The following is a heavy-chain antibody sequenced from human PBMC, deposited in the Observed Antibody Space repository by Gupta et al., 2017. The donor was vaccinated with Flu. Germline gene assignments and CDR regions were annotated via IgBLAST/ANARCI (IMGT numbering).Heavy chain of an antibody. D-gene: IGHD1-26*01. V-gene: IGHV4-59*01. CDR2: IYYSGGT. CDR1: AVSISSFY. Sequence: QLPLLASVPVLVQPSEPLSLTCTVSAVSISSFYWSWIRQPPGKGMEWIGFIYYSGGTYYNPSLKSRGTMSIDTYKNQFSLKVSAVTAADTAVYYCARDRGSFLNYVYYYGMDVWGQGTTVTVSS. J-gene: IGHJ6*02. CDR3: ARDRGSFLNYVYYYGMDV.